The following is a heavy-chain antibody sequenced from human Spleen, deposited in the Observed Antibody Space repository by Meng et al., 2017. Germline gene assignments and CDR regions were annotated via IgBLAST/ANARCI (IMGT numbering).Heavy chain of an antibody. Sequence: EVHLVGSGGDLVKPGGSFRLSCAASGFYFNNAWMTWVRQAPGKGLEWIGRMKSNVDGGTVDYAAALKGRFFISRDDSKNMFYLQMNSLKSEDTAVYYCTGHIDYWGHGTLVTVSS. CDR3: TGHIDY. CDR2: MKSNVDGGTV. J-gene: IGHJ4*01. V-gene: IGHV3-15*01. CDR1: GFYFNNAW.